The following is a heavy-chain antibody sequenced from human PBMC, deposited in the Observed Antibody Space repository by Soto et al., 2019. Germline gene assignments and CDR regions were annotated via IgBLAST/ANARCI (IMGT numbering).Heavy chain of an antibody. CDR2: IIPMFDTP. CDR1: GGTFSSDS. Sequence: SVKVSCKASGGTFSSDSFSWVRQALGQGLEWMGGIIPMFDTPIYAQKFQDRVTITADESTSTAYMQLSSLRSGDTAVYYCARSGGLDRDYNYWGQGSLVTVSS. V-gene: IGHV1-69*13. CDR3: ARSGGLDRDYNY. J-gene: IGHJ4*02. D-gene: IGHD2-15*01.